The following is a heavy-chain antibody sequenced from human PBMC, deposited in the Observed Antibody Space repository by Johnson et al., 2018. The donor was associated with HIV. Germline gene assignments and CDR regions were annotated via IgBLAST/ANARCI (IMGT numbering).Heavy chain of an antibody. CDR2: ISWNSGSI. CDR1: GFNVSSSY. J-gene: IGHJ3*02. Sequence: VQLVESGGVLVQPGGSLRLSCAASGFNVSSSYMSWVRQAPGKGLEWVSGISWNSGSIGHADSVKGRFTISRDNAKNSLYLQMNNLRPEDTALYYCVRSYSRTFDIWGQGTMVTVSS. CDR3: VRSYSRTFDI. V-gene: IGHV3-9*01. D-gene: IGHD2-21*01.